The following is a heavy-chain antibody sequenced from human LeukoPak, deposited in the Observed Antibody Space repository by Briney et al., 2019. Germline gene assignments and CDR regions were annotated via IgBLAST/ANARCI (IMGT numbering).Heavy chain of an antibody. V-gene: IGHV3-23*01. CDR1: GFTFSSYA. CDR3: AKDTFGQIDAFDI. Sequence: GGSLRLSCAASGFTFSSYAMSWVRQAPGKGLEWVSAISGSGGSTYHADSVKGRFTISRDNSKNTLYLQMNSLRAEDTAVYCCAKDTFGQIDAFDIWGQGTMVTVSS. J-gene: IGHJ3*02. CDR2: ISGSGGST. D-gene: IGHD3-16*01.